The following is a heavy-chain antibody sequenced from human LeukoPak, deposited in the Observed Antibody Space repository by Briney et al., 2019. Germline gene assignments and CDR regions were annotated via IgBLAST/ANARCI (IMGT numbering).Heavy chain of an antibody. J-gene: IGHJ6*03. D-gene: IGHD5-12*01. CDR3: ARHGNIVATMSMDV. Sequence: GGSLRLSCAASGFTFSSYAMSWVRQAPGKGLEWVSAISGSGGSTYYADSVKGRFTNSRDNSKNTLYLQMNSLRAEDTAVYYCARHGNIVATMSMDVWGKGTTVTVSS. CDR2: ISGSGGST. CDR1: GFTFSSYA. V-gene: IGHV3-23*01.